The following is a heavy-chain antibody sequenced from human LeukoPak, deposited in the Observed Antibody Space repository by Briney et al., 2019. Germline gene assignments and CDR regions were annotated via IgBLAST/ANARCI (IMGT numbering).Heavy chain of an antibody. Sequence: ASVKVSCKVSGYTLTELSMYWVRQAPGKGLEWMGGFDPEDGETIYAQRFQGRVTMTEDTSTDTAYMELSSLRSEDTAVYYCATGSRFYDYIWGSYRKSAFDYWGQGTLVTVSS. CDR1: GYTLTELS. J-gene: IGHJ4*02. CDR2: FDPEDGET. V-gene: IGHV1-24*01. D-gene: IGHD3-16*02. CDR3: ATGSRFYDYIWGSYRKSAFDY.